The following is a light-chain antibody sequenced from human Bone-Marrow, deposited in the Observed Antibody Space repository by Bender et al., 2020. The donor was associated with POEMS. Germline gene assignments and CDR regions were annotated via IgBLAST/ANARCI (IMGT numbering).Light chain of an antibody. Sequence: QSALTQPASVSGSPGQSITISCTGTSSDVGGYNYVSWYQQHPGKAPKLMIYDVSARPSGVSNRYSGSKSGNTASLTISGLQAEDEADYYCSSYTSGSTLVAFGGGTKLTVL. CDR2: DVS. CDR1: SSDVGGYNY. V-gene: IGLV2-14*01. CDR3: SSYTSGSTLVA. J-gene: IGLJ2*01.